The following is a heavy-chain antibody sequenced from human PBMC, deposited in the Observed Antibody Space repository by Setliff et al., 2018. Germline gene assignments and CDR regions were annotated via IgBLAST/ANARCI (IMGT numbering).Heavy chain of an antibody. CDR2: INPRTGGT. V-gene: IGHV1-2*02. J-gene: IGHJ6*03. Sequence: GASVKVSCKPSGYAFTDNYIHWVRQAPGQGLEWMGWINPRTGGTNLPQRFQGRVTMTRDTSMKTAFLEMSGLTSDDTAIFYCAKGGGRLSISQSYFHMDVWGAGTTVTVSS. D-gene: IGHD3-16*01. CDR3: AKGGGRLSISQSYFHMDV. CDR1: GYAFTDNY.